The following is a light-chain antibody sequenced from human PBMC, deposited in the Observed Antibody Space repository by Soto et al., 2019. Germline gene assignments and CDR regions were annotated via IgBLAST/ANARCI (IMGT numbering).Light chain of an antibody. V-gene: IGKV1-12*01. CDR3: QQANSFPTT. J-gene: IGKJ1*01. CDR2: AAS. CDR1: QSISGW. Sequence: DIQMTQSPSSVSASVGDRVTITCRASQSISGWLAWYQQKPGKAPKLLIYAASNLQSGVPSRFSGSGSGTDFTLTISSLQPEDFATYYCQQANSFPTTFGQGTKVEIK.